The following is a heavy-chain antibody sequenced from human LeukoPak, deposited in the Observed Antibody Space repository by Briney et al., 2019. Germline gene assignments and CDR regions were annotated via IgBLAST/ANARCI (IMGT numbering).Heavy chain of an antibody. J-gene: IGHJ4*02. CDR3: ARDRYSGYDNFDY. D-gene: IGHD5-12*01. CDR1: GYTFTTYP. CDR2: INAGNGNT. V-gene: IGHV1-3*01. Sequence: GASVKVSCKSSGYTFTTYPMHWVRQAPGQRLAWMGWINAGNGNTKYSQKFQGRVTITRDTSASTAYMELSSLRSEDTAVYYCARDRYSGYDNFDYWGQGTLVTVSS.